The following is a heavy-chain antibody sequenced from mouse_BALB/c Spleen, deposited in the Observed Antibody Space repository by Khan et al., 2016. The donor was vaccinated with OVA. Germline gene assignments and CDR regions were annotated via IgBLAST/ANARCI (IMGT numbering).Heavy chain of an antibody. D-gene: IGHD1-1*02. V-gene: IGHV9-3-1*01. Sequence: QIQLVQSGPEVKKPGETVKISCKASGYSFTNYGMNWVRQAPGKGLKWMGWINTYTGEPTYADDFKGRVAFSLETSASTAYLQINNLKNEDTATXFCASGGYWYFDVWGAGTTVTVSS. CDR3: ASGGYWYFDV. CDR2: INTYTGEP. J-gene: IGHJ1*01. CDR1: GYSFTNYG.